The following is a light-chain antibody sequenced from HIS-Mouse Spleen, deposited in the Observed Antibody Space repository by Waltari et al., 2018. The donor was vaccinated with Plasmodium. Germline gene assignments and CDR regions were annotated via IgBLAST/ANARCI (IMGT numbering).Light chain of an antibody. V-gene: IGLV2-23*03. CDR3: CSYAGSSTFV. CDR2: EGS. Sequence: QSALTQPASVSGSPGQSITIPCPGTRTDVVRYNLVPWYQQHPGKAPKLMIYEGSKRPSGVSNRFSGSKSGNTASLTISGLQAEDEADYYCCSYAGSSTFVFGGGTKLTVL. J-gene: IGLJ3*02. CDR1: RTDVVRYNL.